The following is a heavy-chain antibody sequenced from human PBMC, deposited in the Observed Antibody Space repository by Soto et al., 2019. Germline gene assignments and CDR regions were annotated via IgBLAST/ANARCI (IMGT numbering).Heavy chain of an antibody. CDR1: GGTFSSYA. D-gene: IGHD6-13*01. CDR2: IIPIFGTA. CDR3: AREKRISSSWGNWFDP. J-gene: IGHJ5*02. Sequence: QVQLVQSGAEVKKPGSSVKVSCKASGGTFSSYAISWVRQAPGQGLEWMGGIIPIFGTANYAQKFQGRVTITADESSSTANMELSSLRSEDTAVYYCAREKRISSSWGNWFDPWGQGTLVTVSS. V-gene: IGHV1-69*01.